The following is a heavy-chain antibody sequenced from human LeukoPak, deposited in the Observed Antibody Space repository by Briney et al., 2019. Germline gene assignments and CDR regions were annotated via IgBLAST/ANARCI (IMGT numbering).Heavy chain of an antibody. CDR1: GGSISSYY. D-gene: IGHD3-9*01. Sequence: SETLSLTCTVSGGSISSYYWSWIRQPPGKGLEWIGEINHSGSTNYNPSLKSRVTISVDTSKNQFSLKLSSVTAADTAVYYCAASLRYFDYWGQGTLVTVSS. V-gene: IGHV4-34*01. CDR2: INHSGST. J-gene: IGHJ4*02. CDR3: AASLRYFDY.